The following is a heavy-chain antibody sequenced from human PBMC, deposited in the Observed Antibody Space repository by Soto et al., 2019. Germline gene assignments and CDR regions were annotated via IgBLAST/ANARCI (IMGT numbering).Heavy chain of an antibody. CDR2: ISCNSGSI. V-gene: IGHV3-9*01. CDR1: GFTFDDYA. CDR3: AKAARGMDG. Sequence: EVQLVESGGGLVQPGRSLRLSCTASGFTFDDYAMHWVRQAPGKGLEWVSGISCNSGSIGYADSVKGRFTISRDNAKNSLYLQMNSLRAEDTALYYCAKAARGMDGWGQGTTVTVSS. J-gene: IGHJ6*02.